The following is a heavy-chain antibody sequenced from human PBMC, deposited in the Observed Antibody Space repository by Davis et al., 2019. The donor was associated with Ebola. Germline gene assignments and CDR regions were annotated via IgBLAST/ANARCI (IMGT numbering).Heavy chain of an antibody. J-gene: IGHJ6*02. CDR1: TDSFSSYY. CDR3: ARAGSIAARAYYYYGMDV. CDR2: IYNSGST. V-gene: IGHV4-59*01. D-gene: IGHD6-6*01. Sequence: SETLSLTCTVSTDSFSSYYWSWIRQPPGKGLEWIGYIYNSGSTNYNPSLKSRVTISVDTSKNQFSLKLSSVTAADTAVYYCARAGSIAARAYYYYGMDVWGQGTTVTVSS.